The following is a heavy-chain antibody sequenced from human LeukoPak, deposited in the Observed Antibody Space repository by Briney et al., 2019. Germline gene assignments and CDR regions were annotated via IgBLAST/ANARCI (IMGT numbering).Heavy chain of an antibody. CDR1: GYRLTDHY. CDR2: ISPNTGGT. CDR3: AKGHYGMDV. J-gene: IGHJ6*02. Sequence: GASVKVSCKASGYRLTDHYIYWGRQAPGQGLEWMGWISPNTGGTHYAQNFQGRVSMTRDTSISTAYMELGSLTSDDTAVYYCAKGHYGMDVWGQGTTVTVSS. V-gene: IGHV1-2*02.